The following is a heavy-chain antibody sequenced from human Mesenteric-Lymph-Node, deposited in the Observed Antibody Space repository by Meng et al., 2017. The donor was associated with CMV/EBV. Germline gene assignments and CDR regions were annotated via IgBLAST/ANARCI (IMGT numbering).Heavy chain of an antibody. CDR3: AKNIRVMDSYYCHGLDV. J-gene: IGHJ6*02. D-gene: IGHD2-21*01. Sequence: GGSLRLSCAASGFRFSSDGMSWVRQAPGKGPEWVAVIYGGDRNRREYGDSVKGRFTISRDNSKNTVYLEMTNLRVEDTAVYYCAKNIRVMDSYYCHGLDVWGPGTAVTVSS. V-gene: IGHV3-23*03. CDR2: IYGGDRNRR. CDR1: GFRFSSDG.